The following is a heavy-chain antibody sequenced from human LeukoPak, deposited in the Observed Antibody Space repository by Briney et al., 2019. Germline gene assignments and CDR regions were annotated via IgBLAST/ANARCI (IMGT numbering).Heavy chain of an antibody. CDR2: ISYRGST. V-gene: IGHV4-59*01. CDR3: ARDPGTGTRTYYFDY. CDR1: RGSISTFY. Sequence: PSETLSLTCSVSRGSISTFYWSWIRQPPGKGLEWIGYISYRGSTNYNPSLKSRVTISVDTSKNQFSLKVSSVTAADTAVYYCARDPGTGTRTYYFDYWGQGTLVTVSS. D-gene: IGHD1-7*01. J-gene: IGHJ4*02.